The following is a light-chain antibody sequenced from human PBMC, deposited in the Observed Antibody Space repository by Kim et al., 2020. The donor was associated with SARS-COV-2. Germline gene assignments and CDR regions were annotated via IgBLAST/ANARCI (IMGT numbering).Light chain of an antibody. CDR3: QQYKYYQWT. CDR1: QDFNDY. CDR2: AAS. J-gene: IGKJ1*01. V-gene: IGKV1-16*01. Sequence: ASVGDRVTITCRASQDFNDYLAWFQQKPGKAPKSLIYAASRLQSGVPSRFSGSGSGTEFTLTISNLQPEDFATYYCQQYKYYQWTFGQRTKVDIK.